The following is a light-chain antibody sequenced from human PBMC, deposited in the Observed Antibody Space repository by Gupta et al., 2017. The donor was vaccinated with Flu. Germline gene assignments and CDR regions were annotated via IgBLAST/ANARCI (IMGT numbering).Light chain of an antibody. J-gene: IGLJ1*01. CDR3: LVYYGGAYV. Sequence: TGTLSCASSSGPVTSGYYATWIQQKPGQPPRTLIYSTNNKPSWTPARFSGSLVGGKAVLTLSGVQPDDEAEYYCLVYYGGAYVFGTGTKVTVL. V-gene: IGLV7-43*01. CDR2: STN. CDR1: SGPVTSGYY.